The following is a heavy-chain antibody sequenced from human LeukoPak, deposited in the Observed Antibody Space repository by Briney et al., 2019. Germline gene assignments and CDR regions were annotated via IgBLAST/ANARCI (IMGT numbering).Heavy chain of an antibody. D-gene: IGHD7-27*01. V-gene: IGHV4-59*01. CDR1: GGSISSYS. CDR2: IYYSGTT. J-gene: IGHJ2*01. Sequence: PSETLSLTCTVSGGSISSYSWNWIRQPPGKGLEWIGEIYYSGTTNYDPSLKSRVTISVDTSRNQFSLNLSSVTTADMAVYYCARTWGNWYFDLWGRGTLVTVSS. CDR3: ARTWGNWYFDL.